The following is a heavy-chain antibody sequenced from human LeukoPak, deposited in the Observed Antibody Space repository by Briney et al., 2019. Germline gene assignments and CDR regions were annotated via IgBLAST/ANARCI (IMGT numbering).Heavy chain of an antibody. Sequence: KLSETLSLTCTVSGASISGHYLTWIRHAPGKGLEWIGYISYIGSTNYNPSLKSRVAISVDTSKNLFSLKLRSVTAADTAVYYCARVQISINALDMWGQGTMVTVSS. D-gene: IGHD1-14*01. J-gene: IGHJ3*02. CDR2: ISYIGST. CDR1: GASISGHY. CDR3: ARVQISINALDM. V-gene: IGHV4-59*11.